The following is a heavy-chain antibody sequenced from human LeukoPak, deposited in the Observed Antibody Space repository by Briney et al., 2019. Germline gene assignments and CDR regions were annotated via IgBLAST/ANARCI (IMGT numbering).Heavy chain of an antibody. V-gene: IGHV3-11*04. D-gene: IGHD1-26*01. CDR1: GFTFSDYY. Sequence: GGSLRLSCAASGFTFSDYYMSWIRQAPGKGLEWVSYISSSGSTIYYADSVKGRFTISRDNAKNSLYLQMNSLRAEDTAVYYCARPWGATLYEYYFDYWGQGTLVTVSS. CDR2: ISSSGSTI. CDR3: ARPWGATLYEYYFDY. J-gene: IGHJ4*02.